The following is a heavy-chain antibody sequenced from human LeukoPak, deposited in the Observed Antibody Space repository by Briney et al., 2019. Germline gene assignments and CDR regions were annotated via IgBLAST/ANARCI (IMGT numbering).Heavy chain of an antibody. CDR1: GYTFTSYG. J-gene: IGHJ4*02. V-gene: IGHV1-8*02. CDR3: ARSPDDFDY. CDR2: MNPNSGNT. Sequence: GASVKVSCKASGYTFTSYGISWVRQAPGQGLEWMGWMNPNSGNTGYAQKFQGRVTMTRNTSISTAYMELSSLRSEDTAVYYCARSPDDFDYWGQGTLVTVSS.